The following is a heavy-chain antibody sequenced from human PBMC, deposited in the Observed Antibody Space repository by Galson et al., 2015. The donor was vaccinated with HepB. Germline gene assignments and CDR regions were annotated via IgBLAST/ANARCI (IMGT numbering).Heavy chain of an antibody. CDR1: GFTFSSSS. J-gene: IGHJ4*02. D-gene: IGHD3-22*01. Sequence: LRLSCAASGFTFSSSSMNWVRQAPGKGLEWVSYISSSSSTKYYADSVKGRFTISRDNAKNSLYLQMNSLRAEDTAVYYCGSGYYYDSSGPVDYWGQGTLVTVSS. CDR3: GSGYYYDSSGPVDY. V-gene: IGHV3-48*01. CDR2: ISSSSSTK.